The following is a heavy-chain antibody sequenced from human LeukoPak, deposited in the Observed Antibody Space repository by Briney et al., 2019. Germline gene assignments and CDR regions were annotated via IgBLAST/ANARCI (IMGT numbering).Heavy chain of an antibody. Sequence: QPGGSLRLSCAASGFTFSSYAMSWVRQAPGMGLEWVSAISASGGSTYYADSVKGRFTISRDSSKSTLYLQMNTLRAEDTAVYYCAKRIATAGPYFDYWGQGALVTVSS. D-gene: IGHD6-13*01. J-gene: IGHJ4*02. CDR2: ISASGGST. CDR3: AKRIATAGPYFDY. V-gene: IGHV3-23*01. CDR1: GFTFSSYA.